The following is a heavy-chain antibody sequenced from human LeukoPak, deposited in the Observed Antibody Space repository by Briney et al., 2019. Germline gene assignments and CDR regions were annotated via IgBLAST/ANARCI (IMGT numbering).Heavy chain of an antibody. CDR1: GYSFTSYW. CDR3: ARQSPEDIVVVLAREGYYYGMDV. V-gene: IGHV5-51*01. CDR2: IYPGDSDT. Sequence: GESLKISCKASGYSFTSYWIGWVRQMPGKGLGWMGIIYPGDSDTRYSPSFQGQVTISADKSISTAYLQWSSLKASETAMYYCARQSPEDIVVVLAREGYYYGMDVWGQGTTVTVSS. D-gene: IGHD2-2*01. J-gene: IGHJ6*02.